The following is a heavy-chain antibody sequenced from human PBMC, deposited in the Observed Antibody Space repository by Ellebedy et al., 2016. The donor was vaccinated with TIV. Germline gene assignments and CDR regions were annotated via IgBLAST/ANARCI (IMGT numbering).Heavy chain of an antibody. V-gene: IGHV4-31*03. D-gene: IGHD3-9*01. J-gene: IGHJ5*02. CDR1: GGSISSGGYY. Sequence: SETLSLTXTVSGGSISSGGYYWSWIRQHPGKGLEWIGYIYYSGSAYYNPSLKSRVTISVDTSKNQFSLKLSSVTAADTAVYYCARGRLLLRYFDWSTSNWFDPWGQGTLVTVSS. CDR2: IYYSGSA. CDR3: ARGRLLLRYFDWSTSNWFDP.